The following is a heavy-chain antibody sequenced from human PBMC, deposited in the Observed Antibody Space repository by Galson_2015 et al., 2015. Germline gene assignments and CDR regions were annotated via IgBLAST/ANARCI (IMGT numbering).Heavy chain of an antibody. CDR1: GFTFDDYA. CDR2: ISWNSGSI. J-gene: IGHJ4*02. D-gene: IGHD3-3*01. Sequence: SLRLSCAASGFTFDDYAMHWVRQAPGKGLEWVSGISWNSGSIGYADSVKGRFTISRDNAKKSLFLQMNSLRAEDTALYYCAKATLYDFWSGYADYWGQGTLVTVSS. CDR3: AKATLYDFWSGYADY. V-gene: IGHV3-9*01.